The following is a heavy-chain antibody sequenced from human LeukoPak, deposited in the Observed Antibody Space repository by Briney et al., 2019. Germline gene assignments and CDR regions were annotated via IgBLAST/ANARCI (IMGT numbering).Heavy chain of an antibody. CDR2: IYHSGST. CDR3: ARVLRYDTSGYFYSFWFDP. V-gene: IGHV4-30-2*01. J-gene: IGHJ5*02. Sequence: SQTLSLTCAVSGCSVSSGGYSWSWIRQPPGKGLEWIGYIYHSGSTYYNPSLKSRVTISVDRSKNQYSLKLSSVTAADTATYYCARVLRYDTSGYFYSFWFDPWGQGTPVTVSS. D-gene: IGHD3-22*01. CDR1: GCSVSSGGYS.